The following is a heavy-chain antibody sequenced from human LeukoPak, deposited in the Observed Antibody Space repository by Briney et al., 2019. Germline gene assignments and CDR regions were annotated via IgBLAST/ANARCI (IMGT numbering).Heavy chain of an antibody. CDR1: GFNFSDYY. J-gene: IGHJ4*02. CDR2: ISSSGFST. CDR3: ARGKRRFDY. V-gene: IGHV3-11*01. Sequence: GGSLRLSCGASGFNFSDYYMSWIRQAPGKGLEWVSYISSSGFSTYYAGSVKGLFTISRDNARNSLYLQMNSLAPEDTALYYCARGKRRFDYLGQGTLVSVSS.